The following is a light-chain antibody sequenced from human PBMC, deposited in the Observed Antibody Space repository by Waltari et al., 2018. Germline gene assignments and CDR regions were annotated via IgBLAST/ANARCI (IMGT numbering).Light chain of an antibody. V-gene: IGKV4-1*01. Sequence: DIVMTQSPDSLAVPLGERATINCKSSETILFNSNNKNYLAWYQQKAGQPPKLLVYWASTRESGVPDRFSGSGSGTDFTLTISSLQPEDFATYYCQQSYSTLSWTFGQGTKVEMK. CDR3: QQSYSTLSWT. CDR2: WAS. CDR1: ETILFNSNNKNY. J-gene: IGKJ1*01.